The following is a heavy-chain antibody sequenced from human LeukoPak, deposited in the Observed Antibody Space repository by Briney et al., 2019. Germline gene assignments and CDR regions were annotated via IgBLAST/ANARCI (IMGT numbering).Heavy chain of an antibody. J-gene: IGHJ3*02. CDR3: ARRAGGYSSAYGAFDI. CDR2: IYYSGST. Sequence: SETLSLTCTVSGGSISSYYWSWIRQSPGEGLEWIGYIYYSGSTNYNPSLKSRVTISVDTSKNQFSLKLSSVTAADTAVYYCARRAGGYSSAYGAFDIWGQGTMVTVSS. D-gene: IGHD6-25*01. CDR1: GGSISSYY. V-gene: IGHV4-59*08.